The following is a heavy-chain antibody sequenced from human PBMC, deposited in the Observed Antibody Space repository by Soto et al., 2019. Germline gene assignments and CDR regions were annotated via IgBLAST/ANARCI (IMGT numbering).Heavy chain of an antibody. J-gene: IGHJ4*02. Sequence: ASVKVSCKASGYTFTSYAMHWVRQAPGQRLEWMGWINAGNGNTKYSQKFQGRVTITRDTSASTAYMELSSLRSEDTAVYYCARELYDYVWGSYYGYWGQGTLVTVSS. D-gene: IGHD3-16*01. CDR1: GYTFTSYA. CDR2: INAGNGNT. CDR3: ARELYDYVWGSYYGY. V-gene: IGHV1-3*01.